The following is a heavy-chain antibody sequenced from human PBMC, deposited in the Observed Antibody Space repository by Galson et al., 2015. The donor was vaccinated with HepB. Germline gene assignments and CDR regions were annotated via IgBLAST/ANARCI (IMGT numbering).Heavy chain of an antibody. J-gene: IGHJ4*02. CDR3: ARNLKIAVAGTHFDY. CDR2: INPTGGST. CDR1: GYTFTGYY. Sequence: SVKVSCKASGYTFTGYYMHWVRQAPGQGLEWMAIINPTGGSTSYAQKFQGRVTMTRDSSTSTVYMELSSLRSEDTAVYYCARNLKIAVAGTHFDYWGQGTLVTVSA. D-gene: IGHD6-19*01. V-gene: IGHV1-46*01.